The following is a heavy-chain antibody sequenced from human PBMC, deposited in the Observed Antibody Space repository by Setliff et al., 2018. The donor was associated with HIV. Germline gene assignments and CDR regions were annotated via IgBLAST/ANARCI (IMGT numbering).Heavy chain of an antibody. V-gene: IGHV4-4*02. CDR1: GGSFSPSNW. J-gene: IGHJ6*03. CDR3: ARGPLYSTSQGYYMDV. D-gene: IGHD6-6*01. Sequence: SETLSLTCGVSGGSFSPSNWWSWVRQPPGKGLEWIGEIYHSGSTNYNPSLKSRVTILVDKSKDQFSLKLNSVNAADTAVYYCARGPLYSTSQGYYMDVWGKGTTVTVSS. CDR2: IYHSGST.